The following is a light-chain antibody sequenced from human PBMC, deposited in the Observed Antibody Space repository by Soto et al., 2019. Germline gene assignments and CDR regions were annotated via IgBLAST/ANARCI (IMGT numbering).Light chain of an antibody. V-gene: IGKV1-5*01. J-gene: IGKJ1*01. CDR3: QHYDYYWT. CDR2: DAS. Sequence: GARCAIPLRATQTISSWLAWYQQIPAKAPKLLIYDASNLERGVPSRFSGSRSGTEFSLTISSLPPADFGGYYCQHYDYYWTFGQGTKVDIK. CDR1: QTISSW.